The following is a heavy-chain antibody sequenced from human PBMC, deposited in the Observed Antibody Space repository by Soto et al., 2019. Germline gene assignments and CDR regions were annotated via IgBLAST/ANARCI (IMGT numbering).Heavy chain of an antibody. Sequence: GGSLRLSCVASGSTFNTYGITCVRQAPGKGLEWASVVTQKGGRSYSAGSVKGRSTISRDSLKDSLYLQMKSLRVAHTGVYYCAKAQHPEVATFFLSTVWNPEGMDVWGQQTTVTVSS. CDR2: VTQKGGRS. V-gene: IGHV3-23*01. D-gene: IGHD2-21*02. J-gene: IGHJ6*02. CDR3: AKAQHPEVATFFLSTVWNPEGMDV. CDR1: GSTFNTYG.